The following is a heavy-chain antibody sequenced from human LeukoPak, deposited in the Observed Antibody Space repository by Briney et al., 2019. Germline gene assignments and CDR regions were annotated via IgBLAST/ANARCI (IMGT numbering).Heavy chain of an antibody. J-gene: IGHJ6*03. D-gene: IGHD3-22*01. CDR3: ARVRGDYYDRSGYYNYYYYMEV. CDR2: INWNGGST. V-gene: IGHV3-20*04. CDR1: GFTFSSYS. Sequence: PGGSLRLSCAASGFTFSSYSMNRVRQAPGKGLEWVSGINWNGGSTGYADSVKGRLTISRDNAKNSLYLQMNSLRVEDTALYYCARVRGDYYDRSGYYNYYYYMEVWGKGTTVTVSS.